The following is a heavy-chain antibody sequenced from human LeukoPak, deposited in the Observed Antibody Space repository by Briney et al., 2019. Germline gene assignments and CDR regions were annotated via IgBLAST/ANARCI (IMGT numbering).Heavy chain of an antibody. J-gene: IGHJ4*02. Sequence: GASETVSCKASGYPFSSFYMHWLRQAPGQGLEWMGWINFSGGTQYAEKFRGRVTITRDTSMATAYLELTSLTSDDTAVYYCARDLRLFDYWGQGTLVTVSS. CDR3: ARDLRLFDY. V-gene: IGHV1-2*02. CDR1: GYPFSSFY. CDR2: INFSGGT. D-gene: IGHD3-3*01.